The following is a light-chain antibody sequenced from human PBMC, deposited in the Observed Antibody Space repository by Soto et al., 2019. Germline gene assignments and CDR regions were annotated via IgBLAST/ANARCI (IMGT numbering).Light chain of an antibody. CDR3: QKYSSVPV. V-gene: IGKV1-27*01. CDR1: QDISNF. Sequence: DIQMTQSPTSLSASVGDRVTITCRASQDISNFVAWYQQKPGKAPKLLIYAASTLESGFPSRFSGSGSVTVFPLTINILQPEDVATYSCQKYSSVPVFGPGTKVEIK. J-gene: IGKJ3*01. CDR2: AAS.